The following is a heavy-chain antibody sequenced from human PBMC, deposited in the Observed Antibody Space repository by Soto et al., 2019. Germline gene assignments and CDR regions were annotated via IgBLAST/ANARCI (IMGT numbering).Heavy chain of an antibody. CDR1: GGSLSSYY. V-gene: IGHV4-59*01. CDR2: IYYSGST. D-gene: IGHD2-15*01. Sequence: PSETLSLTCPVAGGSLSSYYLSWIRQPPGKGLEWIGYIYYSGSTNYNPSLKSRVTISVDTSKNQFSLKLSSVTAADTAVYYCARGGCSGGSCYWLDYYYMDVWGKGTTVTVSS. J-gene: IGHJ6*03. CDR3: ARGGCSGGSCYWLDYYYMDV.